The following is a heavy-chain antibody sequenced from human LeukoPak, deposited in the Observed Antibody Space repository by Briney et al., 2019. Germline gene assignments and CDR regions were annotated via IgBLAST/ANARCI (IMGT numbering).Heavy chain of an antibody. Sequence: ASVKLSCKASGYTFTNYALHWVRQAPGQGLECMGWINGGNGYTRHLQKFQDRVTITQDTSANTAYLELSGLRSEDTAVYYCARKFPNWDAKPYYYYGMDVWGQGTTVTVSS. D-gene: IGHD1-1*01. CDR2: INGGNGYT. V-gene: IGHV1-3*01. CDR3: ARKFPNWDAKPYYYYGMDV. CDR1: GYTFTNYA. J-gene: IGHJ6*02.